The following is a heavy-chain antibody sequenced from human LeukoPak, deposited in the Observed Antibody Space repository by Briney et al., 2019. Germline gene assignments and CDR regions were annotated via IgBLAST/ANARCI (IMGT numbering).Heavy chain of an antibody. V-gene: IGHV1-3*01. Sequence: ASVTVSCKASGYTFTSYAMHWVRQAPGQRLEWMGWINAGNGNTKYSQKFQGRVTITRDTSASTAYMELSSLRSEDTAVYYCARVGSGQYYYYGMDVWGKGTTVTVSS. CDR3: ARVGSGQYYYYGMDV. CDR1: GYTFTSYA. CDR2: INAGNGNT. J-gene: IGHJ6*04. D-gene: IGHD6-19*01.